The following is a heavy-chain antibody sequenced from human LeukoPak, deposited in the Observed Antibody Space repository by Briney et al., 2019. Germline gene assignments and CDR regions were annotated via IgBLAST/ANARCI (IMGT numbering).Heavy chain of an antibody. CDR1: GYTFTSYY. CDR2: INPSGGST. CDR3: ARDLRITIFGVVIILGY. D-gene: IGHD3-3*01. J-gene: IGHJ4*02. V-gene: IGHV1-46*01. Sequence: ASVKVSCKASGYTFTSYYMHRVRQAPGQGLEWMGIINPSGGSTSYAQKFQGRVTMTRDTSTSTVYVELSSLRSEDTAVYYCARDLRITIFGVVIILGYWGQGTLVTVSS.